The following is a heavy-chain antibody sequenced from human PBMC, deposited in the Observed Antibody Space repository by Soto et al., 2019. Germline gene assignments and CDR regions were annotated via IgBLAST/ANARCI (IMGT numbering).Heavy chain of an antibody. Sequence: EVQLVESGGGLVQPGGSLRLSCTASRFTFSVYWMSWVRQAPGKGLEWVANIRHDGSEKFYVDSVKGRFTVARDNAKNSLYLQMNSLRAEDTAVYYCASDTLSAFDVWCQGTMVTVSS. J-gene: IGHJ3*01. CDR2: IRHDGSEK. D-gene: IGHD3-16*01. V-gene: IGHV3-7*01. CDR3: ASDTLSAFDV. CDR1: RFTFSVYW.